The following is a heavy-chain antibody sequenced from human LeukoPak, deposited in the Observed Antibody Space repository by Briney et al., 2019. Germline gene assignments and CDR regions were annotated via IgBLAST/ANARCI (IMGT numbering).Heavy chain of an antibody. V-gene: IGHV3-74*01. D-gene: IGHD3-3*01. J-gene: IGHJ3*02. CDR3: ARDRTIFGVVIPIDI. CDR2: INSDGSSR. CDR1: GFTFSSYW. Sequence: PGGSLRLSCAASGFTFSSYWMHWVRQAPGKGLVWVSRINSDGSSRSYADSVKGRFTISRDNAKNTVYLQMNSLRAEDTAVYYCARDRTIFGVVIPIDIWGQGTMVTVSS.